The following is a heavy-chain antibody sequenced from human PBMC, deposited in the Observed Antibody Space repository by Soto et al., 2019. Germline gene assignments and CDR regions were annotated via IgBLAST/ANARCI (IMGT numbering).Heavy chain of an antibody. CDR1: GFTFSSYW. D-gene: IGHD3-3*01. V-gene: IGHV3-7*01. CDR3: ARDRAGPVSTAYYNFCIRYYRYYYYGMDV. CDR2: IKQDGSEK. Sequence: EVQLVESGGGLVQPGGSLRLSCAASGFTFSSYWMSWVRQAPGKGLEWVANIKQDGSEKYYVDSVKGRFTISRDNAENSLYMKMNSLRAEATAVYYCARDRAGPVSTAYYNFCIRYYRYYYYGMDVWGHGTTITVSS. J-gene: IGHJ6*02.